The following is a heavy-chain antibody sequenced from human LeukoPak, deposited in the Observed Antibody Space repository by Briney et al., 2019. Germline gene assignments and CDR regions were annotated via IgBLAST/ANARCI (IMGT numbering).Heavy chain of an antibody. V-gene: IGHV3-53*01. CDR1: GFTFSTYA. CDR2: LYSGGKT. CDR3: ARAPTTVTTFDS. J-gene: IGHJ4*02. Sequence: GGSLRLSCAASGFTFSTYAMNWVRQAPGKGLEWVSALYSGGKTYYADSVKGRFTISGDNSQNTLYLQMNSLRADDTAVYYCARAPTTVTTFDSWGQGTLVTVSS. D-gene: IGHD4-17*01.